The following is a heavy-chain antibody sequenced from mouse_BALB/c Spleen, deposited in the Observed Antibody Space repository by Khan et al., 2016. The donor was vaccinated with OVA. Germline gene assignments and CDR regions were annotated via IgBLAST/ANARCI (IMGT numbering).Heavy chain of an antibody. Sequence: EVELVESGGGLVQPGGSRKLSCAASGFTFSGFGMHWVRQAPEKGLEWVAFIGSDSSTIYYADTVKGRFTISRDNPKKTLFLQMTSLRSEDTAMYCGSRTVYSYFHYWGQGTTLTVSS. CDR2: IGSDSSTI. V-gene: IGHV5-17*02. CDR3: SRTVYSYFHY. CDR1: GFTFSGFG. J-gene: IGHJ2*01. D-gene: IGHD1-1*01.